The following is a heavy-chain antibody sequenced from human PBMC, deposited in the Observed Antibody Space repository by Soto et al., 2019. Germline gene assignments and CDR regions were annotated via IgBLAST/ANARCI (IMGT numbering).Heavy chain of an antibody. CDR3: GGGEGAARPRDYYYGMDV. V-gene: IGHV1-69*01. J-gene: IGHJ6*02. CDR2: IIPIFGTA. D-gene: IGHD6-6*01. CDR1: GGTFSSYA. Sequence: QVQLVQSGAEVKKPGSSVKVSCKASGGTFSSYAISWVRQAPGQGLEWMGGIIPIFGTANYAQKFQGRVKITADEFTSKGYMEVSRLRSEDTAVYYCGGGEGAARPRDYYYGMDVWGPGTPVTGSS.